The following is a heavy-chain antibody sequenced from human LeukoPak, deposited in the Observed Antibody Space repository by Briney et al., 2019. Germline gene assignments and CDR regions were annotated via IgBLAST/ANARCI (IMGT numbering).Heavy chain of an antibody. CDR1: GASISSSSYS. V-gene: IGHV4-39*01. CDR3: ARVDYYGSGYIDY. J-gene: IGHJ4*02. Sequence: PSETLSLTCTVSGASISSSSYSWGWVRQPPGKGLEWIGTIYYSGGTYYNPSLKSRVTISVDTSKSQFSLRLSSVTAADTAVYYCARVDYYGSGYIDYWGQGTLVTVSS. CDR2: IYYSGGT. D-gene: IGHD3-10*01.